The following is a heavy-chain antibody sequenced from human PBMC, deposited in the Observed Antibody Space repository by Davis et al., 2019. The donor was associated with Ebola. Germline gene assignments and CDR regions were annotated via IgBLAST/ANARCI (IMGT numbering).Heavy chain of an antibody. D-gene: IGHD3-3*01. CDR3: ARSELTIFGVGDWFDP. Sequence: SETLSLTCTVSGGSISSSSYHWGWIRQPPGKGLEWIGSIYYSGSIYYNPSLKSRVTISVDTSKNQFSLKLSSVTAADTAVYYCARSELTIFGVGDWFDPWGQGTLVTVSS. J-gene: IGHJ5*02. V-gene: IGHV4-39*07. CDR1: GGSISSSSYH. CDR2: IYYSGSI.